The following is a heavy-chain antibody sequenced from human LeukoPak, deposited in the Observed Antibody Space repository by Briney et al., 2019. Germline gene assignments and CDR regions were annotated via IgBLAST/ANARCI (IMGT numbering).Heavy chain of an antibody. J-gene: IGHJ4*02. CDR3: ARTIYSGSYSYSHTYFDY. D-gene: IGHD1-26*01. Sequence: PSATLSLTCTVSGGSISSSRYYWGWLRQPPGKGLEWIASIFYSGSTYYNPSLKSRLTISVDTSKNQFSLKLSSVTAADTAVYYCARTIYSGSYSYSHTYFDYWGQGTLVTVSS. V-gene: IGHV4-39*01. CDR2: IFYSGST. CDR1: GGSISSSRYY.